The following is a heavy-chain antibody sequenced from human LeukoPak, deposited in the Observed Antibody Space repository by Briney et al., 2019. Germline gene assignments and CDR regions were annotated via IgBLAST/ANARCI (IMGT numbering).Heavy chain of an antibody. CDR3: ARGSGTLLPQSGAFDI. CDR2: IIPIFGTA. J-gene: IGHJ3*02. CDR1: GGTFSSYA. D-gene: IGHD2-15*01. V-gene: IGHV1-69*13. Sequence: ASVKVSCKASGGTFSSYAISWVRQAPGQGLEWMGGIIPIFGTANYAQKFQGRVTITADESTSTAYMELSSLRSEDTAVYYCARGSGTLLPQSGAFDIWGQGTMVTVSS.